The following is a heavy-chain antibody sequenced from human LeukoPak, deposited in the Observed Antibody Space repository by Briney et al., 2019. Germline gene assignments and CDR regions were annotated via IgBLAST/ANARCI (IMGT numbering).Heavy chain of an antibody. CDR2: IVVGSGNT. Sequence: ASVKVSCKASGFTFTSSAVQWVRQARGQRLEWIGWIVVGSGNTNYAQKFQERVTITRDMSTSTAYMELSSLRSEDTAVYYCATERSGIDAFDIWGQGTRVTISS. D-gene: IGHD3-10*01. CDR3: ATERSGIDAFDI. V-gene: IGHV1-58*01. J-gene: IGHJ3*02. CDR1: GFTFTSSA.